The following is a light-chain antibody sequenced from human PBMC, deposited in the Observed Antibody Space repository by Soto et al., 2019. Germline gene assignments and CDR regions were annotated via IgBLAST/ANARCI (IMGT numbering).Light chain of an antibody. J-gene: IGKJ1*01. V-gene: IGKV3-20*01. CDR2: GAS. CDR1: QAITGTY. Sequence: EVVLTQSPGTLSLSPGEIVTLSGRASQAITGTYLAWYKQKPGQAPRLLIHGASTRATGVPDRFSGGGTGTDFCTNIIRLEPEDFAVYYCHQYGRSKRWTFGQGTKIEV. CDR3: HQYGRSKRWT.